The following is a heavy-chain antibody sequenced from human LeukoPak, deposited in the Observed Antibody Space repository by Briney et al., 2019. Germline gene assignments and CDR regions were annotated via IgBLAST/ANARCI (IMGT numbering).Heavy chain of an antibody. J-gene: IGHJ5*02. D-gene: IGHD2-2*03. V-gene: IGHV1-2*02. CDR2: INPNSGGT. Sequence: ASVKVSCKASGYTFTGYYMHWVRQAPGQGLEWMGWINPNSGGTNYAQKFQGRVTMTRDTSISTAYMELSRLRSDDTAVYYCARDTMGIVSNWFDPWGQGTLVTVSS. CDR1: GYTFTGYY. CDR3: ARDTMGIVSNWFDP.